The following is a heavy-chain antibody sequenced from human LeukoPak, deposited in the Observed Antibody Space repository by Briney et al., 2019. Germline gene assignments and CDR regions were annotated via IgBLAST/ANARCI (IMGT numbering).Heavy chain of an antibody. CDR2: IYYSGST. V-gene: IGHV4-39*02. D-gene: IGHD6-19*01. CDR1: GGSISSSSYY. Sequence: PSETLSLTCTVSGGSISSSSYYWGWIRQPPGKGLEWIGSIYYSGSTYYNPSLKSRVTISVDTSKNQFSLKLSSVTAADTAVYYCARDGRGWYGYYYYYMDVWGKGTTVTISS. J-gene: IGHJ6*03. CDR3: ARDGRGWYGYYYYYMDV.